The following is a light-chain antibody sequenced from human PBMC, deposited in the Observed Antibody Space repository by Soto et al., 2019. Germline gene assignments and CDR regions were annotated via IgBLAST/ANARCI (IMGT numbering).Light chain of an antibody. CDR3: GTWDSSLSVWV. CDR2: DNN. CDR1: SSNIGNNY. Sequence: QSALMQPPSVSAAPGQKVTISCSGSSSNIGNNYVSWYQQLPGTAPKLLIYDNNKRPSGIPDRFSGSKSGTSATLGITGLQTGDEADYYCGTWDSSLSVWVFGGGTKVTVL. J-gene: IGLJ3*02. V-gene: IGLV1-51*01.